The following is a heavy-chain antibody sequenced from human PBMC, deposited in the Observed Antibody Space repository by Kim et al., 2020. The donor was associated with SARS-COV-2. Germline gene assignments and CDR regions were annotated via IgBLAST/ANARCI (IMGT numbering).Heavy chain of an antibody. Sequence: SETLSLTCTVSGGSVSSGSYYWSWIRQPPGKGLEWIGYIYYSGSTNYNPSLKSRVTISVDTSKNQFSLKLSSVTAADTAVYYCARGYYGGNPHDAFDIWGQGTMVTVSS. CDR3: ARGYYGGNPHDAFDI. V-gene: IGHV4-61*01. CDR1: GGSVSSGSYY. J-gene: IGHJ3*02. CDR2: IYYSGST. D-gene: IGHD4-17*01.